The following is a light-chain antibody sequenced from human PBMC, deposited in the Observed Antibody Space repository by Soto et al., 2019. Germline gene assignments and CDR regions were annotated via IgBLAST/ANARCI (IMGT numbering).Light chain of an antibody. CDR2: EVS. V-gene: IGLV2-23*02. Sequence: QSVLTQPASVSGSPGQSITISCTGTSSDVGYYNLVSWYQQHPGKVPKLIIYEVSKRPSGFSNRFSGSKSGNTASLTISGPQAEDEADYYCCSYAGSSTHYVFGTGTKATVL. CDR1: SSDVGYYNL. J-gene: IGLJ1*01. CDR3: CSYAGSSTHYV.